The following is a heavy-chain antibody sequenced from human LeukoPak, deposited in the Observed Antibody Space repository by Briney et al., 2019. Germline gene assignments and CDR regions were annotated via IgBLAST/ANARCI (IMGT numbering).Heavy chain of an antibody. CDR2: IYYSGST. Sequence: PSETLSLTXTVSGGSIRSSSYYWGWIRQPPGKGLEWIGSIYYSGSTYYNPSLKSRVTISVDTSKNHFSLKLSSVTAADTAVYYCARRYSRGPNYYDSSGYYPRRAFDIWGQGTMVTVSS. V-gene: IGHV4-39*02. J-gene: IGHJ3*02. CDR3: ARRYSRGPNYYDSSGYYPRRAFDI. D-gene: IGHD3-22*01. CDR1: GGSIRSSSYY.